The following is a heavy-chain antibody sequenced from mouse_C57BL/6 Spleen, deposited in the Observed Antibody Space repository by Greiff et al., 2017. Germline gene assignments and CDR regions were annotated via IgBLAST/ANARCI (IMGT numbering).Heavy chain of an antibody. CDR3: SYDYESPWFAY. J-gene: IGHJ3*01. CDR1: GYAFSSSW. CDR2: IYPGDGDT. Sequence: QVQLKESGPELVKPGASVKISCKASGYAFSSSWMNWVKQRPGKGLEWIGRIYPGDGDTNYNGKFKGKATLTADKSSSTAYMQLSSLTSEDSAVYFCSYDYESPWFAYWGQGTLVTVSA. D-gene: IGHD2-4*01. V-gene: IGHV1-82*01.